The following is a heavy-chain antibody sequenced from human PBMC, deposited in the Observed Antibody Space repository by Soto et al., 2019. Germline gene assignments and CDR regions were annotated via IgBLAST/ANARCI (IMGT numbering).Heavy chain of an antibody. CDR2: ISSSSSTI. CDR1: GFTFSYYS. CDR3: ARDDYYDSSGYYSRYGMDV. V-gene: IGHV3-48*02. Sequence: GGSLRLSCAASGFTFSYYSMNWVRQAPGKGLEWVSYISSSSSTIYYADSVKGRFTISRDNAKNSLYLQMNSLRDEDTAVYYCARDDYYDSSGYYSRYGMDVWGQGTTVTVSS. J-gene: IGHJ6*02. D-gene: IGHD3-22*01.